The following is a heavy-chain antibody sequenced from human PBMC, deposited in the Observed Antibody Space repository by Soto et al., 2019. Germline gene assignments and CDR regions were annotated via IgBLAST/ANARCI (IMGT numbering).Heavy chain of an antibody. D-gene: IGHD3-10*01. CDR3: ARGMGSGNYLFDY. J-gene: IGHJ4*02. CDR2: IYLSGAT. CDR1: GGSITSRNW. Sequence: SLTCTVSGGSITSRNWWTWVRQPPGKGLEWIGEIYLSGATYYNPSLTSRVTISLDKSKNQFSLNLTSVTAADTAMYYCARGMGSGNYLFDYWGRGTLVTVSS. V-gene: IGHV4-4*02.